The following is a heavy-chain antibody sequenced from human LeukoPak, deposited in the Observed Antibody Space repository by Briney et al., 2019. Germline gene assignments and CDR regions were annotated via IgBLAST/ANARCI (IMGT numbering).Heavy chain of an antibody. Sequence: PSETLSLTCTVSGSSVNSGTYYWGWIRQPPGKGLEWIGDIYYSGSAYYNPSLKSRVTISVDTSKNQFSLKLSSVTAADTAVYYCARSSSGWYLVGAFDIWGQGTMVTVSS. V-gene: IGHV4-39*07. D-gene: IGHD6-19*01. CDR2: IYYSGSA. J-gene: IGHJ3*02. CDR1: GSSVNSGTYY. CDR3: ARSSSGWYLVGAFDI.